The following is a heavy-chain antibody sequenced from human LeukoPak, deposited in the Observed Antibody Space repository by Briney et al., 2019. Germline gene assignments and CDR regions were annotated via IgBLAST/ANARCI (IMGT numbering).Heavy chain of an antibody. CDR1: GFTFSSYG. Sequence: GGSLRLSCAASGFTFSSYGMHWVRQAPGKGLEWVAVIWYDGSNKYYADSVKGRFTISRDNSKNTLYLQMNSLRAEDTAVYYCATPAGGYSSYYFDYWGQGTLVTVSS. CDR3: ATPAGGYSSYYFDY. CDR2: IWYDGSNK. V-gene: IGHV3-33*01. D-gene: IGHD3-22*01. J-gene: IGHJ4*02.